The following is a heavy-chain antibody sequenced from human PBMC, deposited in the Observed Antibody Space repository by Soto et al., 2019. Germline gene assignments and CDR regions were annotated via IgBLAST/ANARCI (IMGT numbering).Heavy chain of an antibody. CDR2: ISYDGSNK. V-gene: IGHV3-30*18. CDR3: ANSRRYYYYGMDV. Sequence: PGGSLRLSCAASGFTFSSYGMHWVRQAPGKGLEWVAVISYDGSNKYYADSVKGRFTISRDNSKNTLYLQMNSLRAEDTAVYYCANSRRYYYYGMDVRGQGTTVTVSS. J-gene: IGHJ6*02. D-gene: IGHD1-20*01. CDR1: GFTFSSYG.